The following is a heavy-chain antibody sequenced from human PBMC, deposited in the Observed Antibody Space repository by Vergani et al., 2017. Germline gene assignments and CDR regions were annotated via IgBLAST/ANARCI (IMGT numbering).Heavy chain of an antibody. CDR1: GYTFTNYY. CDR2: INPNDGST. D-gene: IGHD5-12*01. CDR3: ARASQTGYSGYDHFDY. J-gene: IGHJ4*02. V-gene: IGHV1-46*01. Sequence: QVQLVQSGAEVKKPGASVKVSCKASGYTFTNYYMHWVRQAPGQGLEWMGIINPNDGSTSYAQKFQGRVTMTRDTSTSAVYMELTSLRSEDTAVYYCARASQTGYSGYDHFDYWGQGTLVTVSS.